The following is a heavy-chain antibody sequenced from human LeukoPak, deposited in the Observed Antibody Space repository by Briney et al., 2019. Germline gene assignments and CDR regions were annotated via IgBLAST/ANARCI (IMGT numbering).Heavy chain of an antibody. CDR1: GYTFTSYA. CDR2: INAGNGNT. Sequence: ASVKVSCKASGYTFTSYAMHWVRQAPGQRLEWMGGINAGNGNTKYSQKFQGKVTITRDTSASTAYMELSSLRSEDTAVYYCASSKGYGDPPEYFDYWGQGTLVTVSS. D-gene: IGHD4-17*01. CDR3: ASSKGYGDPPEYFDY. V-gene: IGHV1-3*01. J-gene: IGHJ4*02.